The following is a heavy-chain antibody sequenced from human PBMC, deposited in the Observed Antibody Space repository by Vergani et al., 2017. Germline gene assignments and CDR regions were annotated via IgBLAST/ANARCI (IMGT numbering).Heavy chain of an antibody. Sequence: EVQLVESGGVVVQPGGSLRLSCAASGFTFDDYTMHWVRQAPGKGLEWVSLISWDGGSTYYADSVKGRFTISRDNSKNSLYLQMNSLGTEDTALYYCAKAPGGRIAAAGWKEYYFDYWGQGTLVTVSS. D-gene: IGHD6-13*01. CDR2: ISWDGGST. J-gene: IGHJ4*02. CDR3: AKAPGGRIAAAGWKEYYFDY. V-gene: IGHV3-43*01. CDR1: GFTFDDYT.